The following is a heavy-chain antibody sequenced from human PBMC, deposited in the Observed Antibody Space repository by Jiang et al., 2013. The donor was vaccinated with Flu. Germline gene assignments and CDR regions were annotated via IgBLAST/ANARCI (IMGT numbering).Heavy chain of an antibody. J-gene: IGHJ4*02. CDR2: MYSSGST. Sequence: GLVKPSETLSLTCTVSGGSISSYYWSWIRQPPGKGLEWIGSMYSSGSTNYKPSLKSRVTMSVVTSKNQFSLKLSSVTAADTAVYYCAIIDSGYSFDYWGQGTLVTVSS. V-gene: IGHV4-4*07. CDR1: GGSISSYY. CDR3: AIIDSGYSFDY. D-gene: IGHD3-22*01.